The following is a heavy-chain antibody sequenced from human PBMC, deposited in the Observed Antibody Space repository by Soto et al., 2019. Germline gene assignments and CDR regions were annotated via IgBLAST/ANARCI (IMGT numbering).Heavy chain of an antibody. Sequence: QVQLVESGGGVVQPGRSLSLSCAASGFTFSSYAMHWVRQAPGKGLEWVAVISYDGSNKYYADSVKGRFTISRDNSKNTLYLQMNSLRAEDTAVYYCARSSGGRENWFDPWGQGTLVTVSS. CDR2: ISYDGSNK. CDR1: GFTFSSYA. CDR3: ARSSGGRENWFDP. V-gene: IGHV3-30-3*01. D-gene: IGHD2-15*01. J-gene: IGHJ5*02.